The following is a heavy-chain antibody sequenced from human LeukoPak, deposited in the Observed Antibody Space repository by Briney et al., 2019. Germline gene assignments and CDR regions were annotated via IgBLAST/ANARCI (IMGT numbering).Heavy chain of an antibody. J-gene: IGHJ4*02. Sequence: ASVKVSRKASVYTFTSYDINWVRQATGQGLEWMGWMNPNSGNTGYAQKLQGRVTMTRNTSISTAYMELSRLRFDDTAVYYCARNKEGKSLDNGGRGTLDRVSS. CDR3: ARNKEGKSLDN. V-gene: IGHV1-8*01. CDR2: MNPNSGNT. CDR1: VYTFTSYD.